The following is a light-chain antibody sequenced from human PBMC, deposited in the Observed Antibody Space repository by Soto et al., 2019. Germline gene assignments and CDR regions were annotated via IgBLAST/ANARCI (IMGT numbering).Light chain of an antibody. CDR2: GDS. Sequence: QSALTQPPSASGSPGQSVTISCTGTSCNVGGYYDVSWYQQLPGKAPKLLIFGDSNRPSGVPDRFSGSKSGTSASLTITGLQAEDEADYYCRSYDSSKSCWVFGGGTKLTVL. V-gene: IGLV1-40*01. CDR1: SCNVGGYYD. J-gene: IGLJ2*01. CDR3: RSYDSSKSCWV.